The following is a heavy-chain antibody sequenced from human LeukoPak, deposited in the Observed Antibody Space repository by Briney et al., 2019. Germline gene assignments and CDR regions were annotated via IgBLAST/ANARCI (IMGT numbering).Heavy chain of an antibody. D-gene: IGHD3-10*01. CDR1: GFTFSSYG. V-gene: IGHV3-33*06. Sequence: GGSLRLSCAASGFTFSSYGMHWVRQAPGKGLEWVAVIWYDGSNKYYADSVKGRFTISRDNSKNTPYLQMNSLRAEDTAVYYCAKDRGLLWFGELFDYWGQGTLVTVSS. J-gene: IGHJ4*02. CDR3: AKDRGLLWFGELFDY. CDR2: IWYDGSNK.